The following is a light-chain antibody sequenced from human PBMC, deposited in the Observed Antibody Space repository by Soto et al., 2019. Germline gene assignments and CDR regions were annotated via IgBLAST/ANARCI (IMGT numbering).Light chain of an antibody. V-gene: IGKV1-39*01. J-gene: IGKJ2*01. CDR1: QYISNY. Sequence: DIKMTQSPSSLSASVGDRVTITCRASQYISNYLNLYQQKSGTAHKLLIHTASTLQSGVPSRFSGRGSGPDFTLNVSSVQPDDFAIYFCQQSYSTPPTFGQGTTLEIK. CDR3: QQSYSTPPT. CDR2: TAS.